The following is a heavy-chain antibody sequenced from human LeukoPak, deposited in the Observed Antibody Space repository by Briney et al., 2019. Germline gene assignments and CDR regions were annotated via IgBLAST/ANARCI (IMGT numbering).Heavy chain of an antibody. CDR1: GFTFSSYG. V-gene: IGHV3-30*18. D-gene: IGHD2-2*01. CDR2: ISCDGSNK. J-gene: IGHJ6*02. CDR3: AKALVPSARPEYYYYYGMDV. Sequence: GGSLRLSCAASGFTFSSYGMHWVRQAPGKGLEWVAVISCDGSNKYYADSVKGRFTISRDNSKNTLYLQMNSLRAEDTAVYYCAKALVPSARPEYYYYYGMDVWGQGTTVTVA.